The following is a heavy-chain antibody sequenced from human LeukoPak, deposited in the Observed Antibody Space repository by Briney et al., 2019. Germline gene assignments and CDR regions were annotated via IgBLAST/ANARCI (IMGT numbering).Heavy chain of an antibody. CDR1: GFSFTTHN. CDR3: ARDRWGYSYGGY. V-gene: IGHV3-48*01. J-gene: IGHJ4*02. D-gene: IGHD5-18*01. CDR2: ISGSGEAI. Sequence: GGSLRLSCAASGFSFTTHNMNWVRQAPGKGLEWISYISGSGEAIFYADSVQGRFTISRDNAKNSLYLQMNSLRAEDTAVYYCARDRWGYSYGGYWGQGTLVTVSS.